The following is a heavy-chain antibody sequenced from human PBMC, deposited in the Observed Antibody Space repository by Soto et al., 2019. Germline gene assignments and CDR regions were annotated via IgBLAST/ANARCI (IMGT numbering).Heavy chain of an antibody. V-gene: IGHV3-53*02. CDR2: IYSGGST. CDR1: GFTVSSNY. J-gene: IGHJ4*02. D-gene: IGHD1-26*01. CDR3: AREGGGWELRY. Sequence: EVQLVETGGGLIQPGGSLRLSCAASGFTVSSNYMSWVRQAPGKGLEWVSVIYSGGSTYYADSVKGRFTISRDNSKNTPYLQRNSRRAEDTAVYYWAREGGGWELRYWGQGTLVTVSS.